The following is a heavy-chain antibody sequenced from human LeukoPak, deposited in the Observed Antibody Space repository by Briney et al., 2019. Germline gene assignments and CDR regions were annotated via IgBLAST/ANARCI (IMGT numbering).Heavy chain of an antibody. V-gene: IGHV3-66*01. CDR1: GFTVSSNY. J-gene: IGHJ5*02. D-gene: IGHD6-13*01. Sequence: GGSLRLSCAASGFTVSSNYMSWVRQAPGKGLEWVSVIYSGGSTYYADSVKGRFTISRDNSKNTLYLQMNSLRAEDTAVYYCARGQAWDGYSSSWYYWFDPWGQGTLVTVSS. CDR3: ARGQAWDGYSSSWYYWFDP. CDR2: IYSGGST.